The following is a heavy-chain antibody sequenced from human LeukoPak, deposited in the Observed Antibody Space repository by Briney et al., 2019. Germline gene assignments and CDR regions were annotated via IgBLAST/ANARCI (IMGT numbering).Heavy chain of an antibody. CDR2: ISSSSTI. V-gene: IGHV3-48*02. D-gene: IGHD2-15*01. Sequence: GGSLRLSCAASGFTFSSYSMNWVRQAPGKGLEWVSYISSSSTIYYADSVKGRFTISRDNAKNSLYLQMNSLRDEDTAVYYCARARWELQPYYFDYWGQGTLVTVSS. J-gene: IGHJ4*02. CDR3: ARARWELQPYYFDY. CDR1: GFTFSSYS.